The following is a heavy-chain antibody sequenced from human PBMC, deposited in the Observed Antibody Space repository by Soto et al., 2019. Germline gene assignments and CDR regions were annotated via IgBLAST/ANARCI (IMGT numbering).Heavy chain of an antibody. Sequence: GGSLRLSCAASGFTVSSNYMNWVRQAPGKGLEWVSVIYSGGSTYYADSVKGRFTISSDNSKNTLYLQMNSLRAEDTAVYYCAGSYRYYGYFDYWGQGTLVTVSS. CDR2: IYSGGST. J-gene: IGHJ4*02. CDR1: GFTVSSNY. D-gene: IGHD3-16*02. V-gene: IGHV3-66*01. CDR3: AGSYRYYGYFDY.